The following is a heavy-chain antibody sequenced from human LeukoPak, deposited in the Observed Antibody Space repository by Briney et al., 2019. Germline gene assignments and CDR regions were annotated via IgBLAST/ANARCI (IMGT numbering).Heavy chain of an antibody. Sequence: SETLSLTCTVSGGSVSDGDSYWNWVRQPPGKGLEWIGYIHYRGSTYYNSSLQSRVTISIDTSKRQFPLRLLSVTAADTAVYYCARQWSSGSYLNWFDPWGQGTLVTVSS. CDR2: IHYRGST. CDR3: ARQWSSGSYLNWFDP. J-gene: IGHJ5*02. V-gene: IGHV4-30-4*01. D-gene: IGHD1-26*01. CDR1: GGSVSDGDSY.